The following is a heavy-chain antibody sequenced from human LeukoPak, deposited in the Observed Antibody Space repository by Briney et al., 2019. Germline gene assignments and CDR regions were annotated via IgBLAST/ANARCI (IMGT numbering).Heavy chain of an antibody. CDR2: MNPNSGNT. J-gene: IGHJ6*03. CDR3: ARELYSSSWYLMDV. V-gene: IGHV1-8*01. CDR1: GYTFTSYD. Sequence: GASVKVSCKASGYTFTSYDINWVRQATGQGLEWMGWMNPNSGNTGYAQKFQGRVTMTRNTSISTAYMELSSLRSEDAAVYYCARELYSSSWYLMDVWGKGATVTISS. D-gene: IGHD6-13*01.